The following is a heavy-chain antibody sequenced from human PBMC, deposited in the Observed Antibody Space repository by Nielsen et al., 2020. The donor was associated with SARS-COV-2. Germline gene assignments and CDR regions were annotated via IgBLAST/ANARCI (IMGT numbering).Heavy chain of an antibody. CDR3: AKSWYSSGWSDAFDI. CDR2: IGTAGDT. D-gene: IGHD6-19*01. J-gene: IGHJ3*02. Sequence: GGSLRLSCAASGFTFSSYDMHWVRQATGKGLEWVSAIGTAGDTYYPGSVKGRFTISRGNSKNTLYLQMNSLRAEDTAVYYCAKSWYSSGWSDAFDIWGQGTMVTVSS. CDR1: GFTFSSYD. V-gene: IGHV3-13*01.